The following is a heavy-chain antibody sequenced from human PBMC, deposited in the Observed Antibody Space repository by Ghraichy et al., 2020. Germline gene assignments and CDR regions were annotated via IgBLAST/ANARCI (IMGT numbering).Heavy chain of an antibody. V-gene: IGHV4-31*03. CDR3: ARDRTLGGNYFDY. D-gene: IGHD4-23*01. CDR2: IAYTGNT. J-gene: IGHJ4*02. CDR1: GGSVSSAGYY. Sequence: SETLSLTCTVSGGSVSSAGYYWTWIRQHPGKGLEWLGYIAYTGNTYNNPSLKSRLTVSLDTSKNHFSLKLSSVTAADTAVYYCARDRTLGGNYFDYWGQGTLVTTSS.